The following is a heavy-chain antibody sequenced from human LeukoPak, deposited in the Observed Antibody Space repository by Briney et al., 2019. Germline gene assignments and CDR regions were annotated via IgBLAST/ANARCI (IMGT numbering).Heavy chain of an antibody. J-gene: IGHJ3*02. CDR1: GRSISSYH. D-gene: IGHD1-26*01. V-gene: IGHV4-59*01. CDR3: ARIRAGAITNAFEI. Sequence: SETLSLTRTVSGRSISSYHWSWIRQPPGKGLEWIGSIYYSGSTNYNPSLKSRVTISVDTSKNQFSLKLSSVTAADTAVYYCARIRAGAITNAFEIWGQGTVVTVSS. CDR2: IYYSGST.